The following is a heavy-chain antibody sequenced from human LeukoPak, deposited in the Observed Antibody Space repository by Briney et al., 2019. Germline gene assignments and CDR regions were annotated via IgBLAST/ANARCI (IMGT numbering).Heavy chain of an antibody. CDR1: GFSISSGYF. CDR3: ARGRGRQVGTRWHPDTHHDY. CDR2: IHYPEST. V-gene: IGHV4-38-2*01. D-gene: IGHD4-23*01. J-gene: IGHJ4*02. Sequence: SETLSLTSAVSGFSISSGYFWGWIRRPPGKGLEWIGTIHYPESTYYNPSLNSRLTISIDTSKNHFSLKLSSVTAADTALYYCARGRGRQVGTRWHPDTHHDYWGQGILVTVSS.